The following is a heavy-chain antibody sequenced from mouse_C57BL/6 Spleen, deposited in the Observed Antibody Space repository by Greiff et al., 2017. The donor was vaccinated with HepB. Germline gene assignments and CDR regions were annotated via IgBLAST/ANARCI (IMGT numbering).Heavy chain of an antibody. D-gene: IGHD2-4*01. CDR2: IYPRSGNT. Sequence: VQLQQSGAELARPGASVKLSCKASGYTFTSYGISWVKQRTGQGLEWIGEIYPRSGNTYYNEKFKGKATLTADKSSSTAYMELRSLTSEDSAVYFCARKGIYDYDEGYAMDYWGQGTSVTVSS. CDR1: GYTFTSYG. V-gene: IGHV1-81*01. CDR3: ARKGIYDYDEGYAMDY. J-gene: IGHJ4*01.